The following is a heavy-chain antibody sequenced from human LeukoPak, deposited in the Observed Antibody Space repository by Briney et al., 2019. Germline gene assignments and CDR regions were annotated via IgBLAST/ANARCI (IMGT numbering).Heavy chain of an antibody. CDR3: ARITYYYDSSSYLWEPIDY. J-gene: IGHJ4*02. D-gene: IGHD3-22*01. CDR1: GGSISSYY. CDR2: IYYSGST. Sequence: SETLSLTCTVSGGSISSYYWSWIRQPPGKGLEWIGYIYYSGSTNYNPSLKSRVTISVDTSKNQFSLKLSSVTAADTAVYYCARITYYYDSSSYLWEPIDYWGQGTLVTVSS. V-gene: IGHV4-59*01.